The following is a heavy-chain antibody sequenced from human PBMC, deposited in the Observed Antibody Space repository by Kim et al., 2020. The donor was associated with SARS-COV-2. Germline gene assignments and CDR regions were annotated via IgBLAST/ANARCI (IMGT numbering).Heavy chain of an antibody. J-gene: IGHJ4*03. Sequence: GGSLRLSCVVSGFNFNYYGMHWVRQAPGKGLEWVAGISYEGSKKFYADSLMGRFTISRDSSKNTLYLQMDSLISEDTAVYYCAKRGGVFDFSCSCYIDY. CDR3: AKRGGVFDFSCSCYIDY. CDR1: GFNFNYYG. V-gene: IGHV3-30*18. D-gene: IGHD3-3*01. CDR2: ISYEGSKK.